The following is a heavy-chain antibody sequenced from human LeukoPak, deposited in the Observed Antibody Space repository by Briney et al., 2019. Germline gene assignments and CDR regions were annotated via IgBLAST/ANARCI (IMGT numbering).Heavy chain of an antibody. D-gene: IGHD2-8*01. Sequence: GESLKISCKGSGYSIDNYWIGWVRQMPGKGLEWMGIIYPADSDIRYSPSFQGQVTISADKSISTAYLQWSSLKASDTAMYYCARLIQNGYYGMDVWGQGTTVTVSS. V-gene: IGHV5-51*01. CDR1: GYSIDNYW. J-gene: IGHJ6*02. CDR3: ARLIQNGYYGMDV. CDR2: IYPADSDI.